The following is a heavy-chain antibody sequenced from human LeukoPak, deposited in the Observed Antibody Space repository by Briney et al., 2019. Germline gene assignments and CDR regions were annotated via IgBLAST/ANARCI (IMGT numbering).Heavy chain of an antibody. Sequence: GGSLRLSCAASGFTFSSYGMSWVRQAPGKGLEWVSAISGSGGSTYYADSVKGRFTISRDNSKNTLYLQMTSLRAEDTAVYYCAKVSGYNWKSNLDYWGQGTLVTVSS. CDR3: AKVSGYNWKSNLDY. V-gene: IGHV3-23*01. D-gene: IGHD1-20*01. CDR2: ISGSGGST. CDR1: GFTFSSYG. J-gene: IGHJ4*02.